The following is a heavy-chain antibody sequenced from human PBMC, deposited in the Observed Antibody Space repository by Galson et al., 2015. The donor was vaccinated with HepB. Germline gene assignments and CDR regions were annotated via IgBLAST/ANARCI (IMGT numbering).Heavy chain of an antibody. CDR3: ARDRGVYYDSSGFPDY. Sequence: SVKVSCKASGYTFTGYYMHWVRQAPGQGLEWMGRINPNSGNTGYAQKFQGRVTMTRNTSISTAYMELSSLRSEDTAVYYCARDRGVYYDSSGFPDYWGQGTLVTVSS. D-gene: IGHD3-22*01. V-gene: IGHV1-8*02. J-gene: IGHJ4*02. CDR1: GYTFTGYY. CDR2: INPNSGNT.